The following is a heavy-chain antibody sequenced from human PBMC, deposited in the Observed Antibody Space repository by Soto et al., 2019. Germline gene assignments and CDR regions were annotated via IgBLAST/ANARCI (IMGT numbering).Heavy chain of an antibody. CDR2: ISGSGGST. D-gene: IGHD2-15*01. J-gene: IGHJ4*02. V-gene: IGHV3-23*01. Sequence: EVQLLESGGGLVQPGGSLRLSCAASGFTFSSYAMSWVRQAPGKGLEWVSAISGSGGSTYYADSVKGRFTISRDNSKNTLYLQRNSLRAEDTAVYYCAKDFGYCSGGSCYSFGFDYWGQGTLVTVSS. CDR3: AKDFGYCSGGSCYSFGFDY. CDR1: GFTFSSYA.